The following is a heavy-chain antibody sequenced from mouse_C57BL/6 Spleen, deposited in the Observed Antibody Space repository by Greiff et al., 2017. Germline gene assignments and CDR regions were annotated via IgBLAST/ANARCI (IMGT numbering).Heavy chain of an antibody. V-gene: IGHV1-18*01. CDR2: INPNNGGT. Sequence: EVQRVESGPELVKPGASVKIPCKASGYTFTDYNMDWVKQSHGKSLEWIGDINPNNGGTIYNQKFKGKATLTVDKSSSTAYMELRSLTSEDTAVYYCARGDYDYDAWFAYWGQGTLVTVSA. CDR3: ARGDYDYDAWFAY. D-gene: IGHD2-4*01. CDR1: GYTFTDYN. J-gene: IGHJ3*01.